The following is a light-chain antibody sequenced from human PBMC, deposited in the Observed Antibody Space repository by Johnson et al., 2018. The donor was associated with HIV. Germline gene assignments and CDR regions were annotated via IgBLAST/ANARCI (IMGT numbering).Light chain of an antibody. CDR3: GTWDTRLSVLYV. CDR1: SSNIGNNY. V-gene: IGLV1-51*01. J-gene: IGLJ1*01. Sequence: HSVLTQPPSVSAAPGQKVTISCSGSSSNIGNNYVSWYQQLPGTAPKLLIYDDNKRPSGIPDRFSGSKSGTSATLGITGLQTGDETDYSCGTWDTRLSVLYVFGSGTKVTVL. CDR2: DDN.